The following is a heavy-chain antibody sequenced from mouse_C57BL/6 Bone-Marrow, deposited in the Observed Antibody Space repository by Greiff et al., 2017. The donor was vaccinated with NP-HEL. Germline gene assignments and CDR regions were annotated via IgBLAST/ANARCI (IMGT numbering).Heavy chain of an antibody. CDR1: GFTFSSYG. J-gene: IGHJ4*01. V-gene: IGHV5-6*01. Sequence: EVKLMESGGDLVKPGGSLKLSCAASGFTFSSYGMSWVRQTPDKRLEWVATISSGGSYTYYPDSVKGRFTISRDNAKNTLYLQMSSLTSEDTAMYYCARLPTVDYYAMDYWGQGTSVTVSS. D-gene: IGHD1-1*01. CDR3: ARLPTVDYYAMDY. CDR2: ISSGGSYT.